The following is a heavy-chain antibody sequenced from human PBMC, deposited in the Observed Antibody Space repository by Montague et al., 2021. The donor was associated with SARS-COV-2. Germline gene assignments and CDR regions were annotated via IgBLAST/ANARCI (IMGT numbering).Heavy chain of an antibody. CDR3: VRDTGSAQAGFDA. J-gene: IGHJ4*02. CDR2: TNYRSKWTS. V-gene: IGHV6-1*01. CDR1: GDSVGSNKVA. Sequence: CAISGDSVGSNKVAWNWIRQSPSGGLEWLGRTNYRSKWTSDYATSVEGRISIDPDTSKNQFFLHLRSVTPEDTGVYYCVRDTGSAQAGFDAWGQGALVTVSS. D-gene: IGHD4-17*01.